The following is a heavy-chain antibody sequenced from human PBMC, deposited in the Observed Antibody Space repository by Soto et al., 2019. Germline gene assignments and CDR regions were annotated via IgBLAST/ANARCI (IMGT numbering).Heavy chain of an antibody. CDR2: IRSKANSYAT. Sequence: VQLVESGGGLVQPGGSLKLSCAASGFTFSGSAMHWVRQASGKGLEWVGRIRSKANSYATAYAASVKGRFTISRDDSKNTAYLQMNSLKTEDTAVYYCTRGITMVRGVYWFDPWGQGTLVTVSS. CDR3: TRGITMVRGVYWFDP. D-gene: IGHD3-10*01. V-gene: IGHV3-73*02. J-gene: IGHJ5*02. CDR1: GFTFSGSA.